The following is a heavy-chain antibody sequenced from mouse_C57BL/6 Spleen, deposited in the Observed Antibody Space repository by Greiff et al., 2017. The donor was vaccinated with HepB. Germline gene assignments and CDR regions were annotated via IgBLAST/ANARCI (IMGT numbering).Heavy chain of an antibody. J-gene: IGHJ1*03. V-gene: IGHV1-53*01. CDR3: ARWRLRDWYFDV. CDR1: GYTFTSYW. D-gene: IGHD3-2*02. Sequence: QVQLQQPGTELVKPGASVKLSCKASGYTFTSYWMHWVKQRPGQGLVWIGNINPSNGGTNYNEKFKSKATLTVDKSSSTAYMQLSSLTSEDSAVYYCARWRLRDWYFDVWGTGTTVTVSS. CDR2: INPSNGGT.